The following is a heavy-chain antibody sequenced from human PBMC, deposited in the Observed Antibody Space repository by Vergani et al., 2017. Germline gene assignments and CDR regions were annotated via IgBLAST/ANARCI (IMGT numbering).Heavy chain of an antibody. CDR2: ISASGTDT. V-gene: IGHV3-23*01. Sequence: EVQLLESGGGLVQPGGSLRLSCAASGITFNIHSMIWVRQAPGKGLEWVSGISASGTDTYYADSVKGRFTVSKDNPKNTLYLQMNSLRAEDTAVYYCAKESQWPLRGGVYYCYTMDVWGQGTTVTVSS. CDR1: GITFNIHS. D-gene: IGHD3-16*01. J-gene: IGHJ6*02. CDR3: AKESQWPLRGGVYYCYTMDV.